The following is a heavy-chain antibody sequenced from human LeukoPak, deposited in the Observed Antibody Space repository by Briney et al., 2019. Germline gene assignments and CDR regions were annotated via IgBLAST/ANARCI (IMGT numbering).Heavy chain of an antibody. J-gene: IGHJ6*02. CDR1: GGSTSSYY. CDR3: ARDKDLEGMDV. Sequence: SETLSLTCTVSGGSTSSYYWSWIRQPPGKGLEWIGYIYYSGSTNYNPSLKSRVTISVDTSKNQFSLKLSSVTAADTAVYYCARDKDLEGMDVWGQGTTVTVSS. V-gene: IGHV4-59*01. D-gene: IGHD3-3*01. CDR2: IYYSGST.